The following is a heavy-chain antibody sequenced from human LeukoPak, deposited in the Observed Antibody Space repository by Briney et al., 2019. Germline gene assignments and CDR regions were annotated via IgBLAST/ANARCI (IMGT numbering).Heavy chain of an antibody. D-gene: IGHD3-10*01. CDR1: GFTFSSNG. CDR2: ISATGGTI. CDR3: ARDRSNAARGPPAY. Sequence: GGSLRLSCAASGFTFSSNGMNWVRQAPGKGLEWVSYISATGGTIYYADSVKGRFTISRDNAKNSLYLQMNSLRAEDTAVYYCARDRSNAARGPPAYWGQGTLVTVSS. V-gene: IGHV3-48*04. J-gene: IGHJ4*02.